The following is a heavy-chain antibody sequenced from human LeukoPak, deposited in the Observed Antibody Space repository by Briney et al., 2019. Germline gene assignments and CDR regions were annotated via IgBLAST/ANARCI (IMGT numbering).Heavy chain of an antibody. CDR1: GGSVSSYY. D-gene: IGHD3-3*01. Sequence: PSETLSLTCSVSGGSVSSYYWSWIRQPPGQGLTRIGYIYDSGSTSYNPSLQSRVTISIDTSKNQFSLRLTSVTAADTAVYYCARGGSYYDFWSGYYDYYYYMDVWGKGTTVTVSS. CDR3: ARGGSYYDFWSGYYDYYYYMDV. CDR2: IYDSGST. V-gene: IGHV4-59*02. J-gene: IGHJ6*03.